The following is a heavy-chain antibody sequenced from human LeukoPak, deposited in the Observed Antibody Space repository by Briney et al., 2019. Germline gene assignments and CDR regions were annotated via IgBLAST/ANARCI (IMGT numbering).Heavy chain of an antibody. J-gene: IGHJ6*02. Sequence: SETLSLTCDVSGGSVTSTNWWTWVRQPPGKGLEWIGEVHLDGRTNYNPSLKSRLIMSVDLPENHISLKLTSVTAADTAVFYCAREKTTVTTVRYYYYGMDVWGQGTTVTVSS. CDR2: VHLDGRT. CDR1: GGSVTSTNW. D-gene: IGHD4-17*01. V-gene: IGHV4-4*02. CDR3: AREKTTVTTVRYYYYGMDV.